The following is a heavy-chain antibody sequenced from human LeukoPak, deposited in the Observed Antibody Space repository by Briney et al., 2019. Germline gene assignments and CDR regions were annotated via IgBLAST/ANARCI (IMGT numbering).Heavy chain of an antibody. V-gene: IGHV1-46*01. CDR3: ASGPPGYYDSSGYQEYFQH. D-gene: IGHD3-22*01. Sequence: ASVKVPCKASGYTFTSYYMHWVRQAPGQGLEWMGIINPSGGSTSYAQKFQGRVTMTRDTSISTAYMELSRLRSDDTAVYYCASGPPGYYDSSGYQEYFQHWGQGTLVTVSS. J-gene: IGHJ1*01. CDR1: GYTFTSYY. CDR2: INPSGGST.